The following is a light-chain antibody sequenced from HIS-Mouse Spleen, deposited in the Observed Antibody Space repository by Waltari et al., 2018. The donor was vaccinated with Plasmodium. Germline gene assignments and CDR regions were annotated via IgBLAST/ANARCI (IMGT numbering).Light chain of an antibody. CDR2: EGS. CDR3: CSYAGSSTYV. V-gene: IGLV2-23*01. J-gene: IGLJ1*01. CDR1: SSDVGSYHL. Sequence: QSALTQPASVSGSPGQSITISCTGTSSDVGSYHLVSCYQQHPGKAPKLMIYEGSKRPSGVSNRFSGSKSGNTASLTISGLQAEDEADYYCCSYAGSSTYVFGTGTKVTVL.